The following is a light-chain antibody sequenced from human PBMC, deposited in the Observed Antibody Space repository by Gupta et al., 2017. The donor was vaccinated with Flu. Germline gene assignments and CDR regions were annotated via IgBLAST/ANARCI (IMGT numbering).Light chain of an antibody. J-gene: IGKJ1*01. CDR1: QSVNSN. V-gene: IGKV3-15*01. CDR2: GAS. CDR3: QQYDKWPRT. Sequence: PDTLSVSPGERATLSCMASQSVNSNLAWFQQKPGQAPRLLIYGASTRATGGPARFSGSGSGTEFTLTISSLQSEDFAVYYCQQYDKWPRTFGQGTKVEIK.